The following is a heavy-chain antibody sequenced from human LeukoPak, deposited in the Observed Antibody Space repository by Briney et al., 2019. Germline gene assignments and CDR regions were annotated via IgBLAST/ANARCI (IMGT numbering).Heavy chain of an antibody. V-gene: IGHV3-30-3*01. CDR2: TSFDGSKN. CDR3: ATLGIPSPGAPLDY. Sequence: PGGSLRLSCAASGFTFSNYALHWVRQAPGKGLEWVAVTSFDGSKNFYADSVKGRFTISRDNSKNTLYLQMNSLRPEDTAIYYCATLGIPSPGAPLDYWGQGTLVTVSS. J-gene: IGHJ4*02. D-gene: IGHD1-14*01. CDR1: GFTFSNYA.